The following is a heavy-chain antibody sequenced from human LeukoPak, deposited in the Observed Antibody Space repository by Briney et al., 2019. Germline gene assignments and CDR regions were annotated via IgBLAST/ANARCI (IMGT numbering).Heavy chain of an antibody. J-gene: IGHJ6*03. CDR2: ISYDGSSK. CDR3: ARDVAARQGYYYYYMDV. D-gene: IGHD6-6*01. CDR1: GFTFSDYY. Sequence: QPGGSLRLSCAASGFTFSDYYMNWVRQAPGKGLEWVALISYDGSSKYYADSVKGRFTISRDNSKNTLYLQMNSLRAEDTAVYCCARDVAARQGYYYYYMDVWGKGTTVTVSS. V-gene: IGHV3-30-3*01.